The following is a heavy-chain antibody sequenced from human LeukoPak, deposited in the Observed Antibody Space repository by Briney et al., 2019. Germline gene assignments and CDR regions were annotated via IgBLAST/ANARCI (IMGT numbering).Heavy chain of an antibody. CDR3: ARIDSGWYAGSYYYYYYMDV. D-gene: IGHD6-19*01. Sequence: PSETLSLTCAVYGGSFSGYYWSWIRQPPGKGLELIGEINHSGSTNYNPSLKSRVTISVDTSKNQFSLKLSSVTAAATAVYYCARIDSGWYAGSYYYYYYMDVWGKGTTVTVSS. CDR1: GGSFSGYY. V-gene: IGHV4-34*01. J-gene: IGHJ6*03. CDR2: INHSGST.